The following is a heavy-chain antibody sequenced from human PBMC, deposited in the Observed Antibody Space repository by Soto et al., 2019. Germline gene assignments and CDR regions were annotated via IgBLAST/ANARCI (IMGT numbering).Heavy chain of an antibody. V-gene: IGHV3-23*01. CDR2: ISGSGGST. D-gene: IGHD3-3*01. CDR1: GFTFISYA. J-gene: IGHJ4*02. Sequence: EVQLLESGGGLVQPGGSLRLSCAASGFTFISYAMSWVRQAPGKGLEWVSAISGSGGSTYYADSVKVRFTIARDNSKNTLYLQMNSLRAEDTAVSYCATDGWIDYWGQGTLVTVSS. CDR3: ATDGWIDY.